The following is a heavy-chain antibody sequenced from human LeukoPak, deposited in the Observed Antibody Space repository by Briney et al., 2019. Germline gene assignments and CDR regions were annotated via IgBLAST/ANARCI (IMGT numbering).Heavy chain of an antibody. CDR1: GGSTFSNYW. Sequence: GGSLRLSCAVSGGSTFSNYWMHWVRQAPGEGLVWAARINTDGSSATYADSVKGRFTISRDNAKNTLYLQMNSLRADDTAVYYCARLAAAALPPEYWGQGTLVTVSS. J-gene: IGHJ4*02. CDR2: INTDGSSA. V-gene: IGHV3-74*01. D-gene: IGHD6-13*01. CDR3: ARLAAAALPPEY.